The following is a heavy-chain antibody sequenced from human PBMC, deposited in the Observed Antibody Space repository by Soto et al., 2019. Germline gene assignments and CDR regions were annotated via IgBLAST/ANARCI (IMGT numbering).Heavy chain of an antibody. CDR1: GDTFTNFG. CDR2: IATYNSNK. V-gene: IGHV1-18*01. J-gene: IGHJ5*02. CDR3: ARVLRGVVNWFDP. Sequence: ASVKGSCKTSGDTFTNFGLSWVRQAPGQGLEWMGWIATYNSNKNYAQKFQGRLTLTTDTSTSTGYMELKSLEYDDTAVYYCARVLRGVVNWFDPWGEGTLVTVSS. D-gene: IGHD3-10*01.